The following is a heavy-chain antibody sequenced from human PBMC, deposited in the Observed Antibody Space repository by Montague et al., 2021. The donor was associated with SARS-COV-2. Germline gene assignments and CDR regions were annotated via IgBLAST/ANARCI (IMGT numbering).Heavy chain of an antibody. J-gene: IGHJ4*02. CDR1: GGSISSSSYY. D-gene: IGHD3-22*01. CDR3: ARHGKTRIATIVVVIGYCDY. V-gene: IGHV4-39*01. Sequence: SETLSLTCTVSGGSISSSSYYWGWIRQPPGKGLEWIGSIYYSGSTYYXXXLKSRVTISVDTSKNQFSLKLSSVTAADTAVYYCARHGKTRIATIVVVIGYCDYWGQGTLVTVSS. CDR2: IYYSGST.